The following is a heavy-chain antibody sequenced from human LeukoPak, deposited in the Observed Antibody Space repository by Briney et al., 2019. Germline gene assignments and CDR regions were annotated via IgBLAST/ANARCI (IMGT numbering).Heavy chain of an antibody. CDR3: ARRGGSGSYFLDY. Sequence: GGSLRLSCAASGFTFDDYAMHWVRQAPGKGLEWVSLISWDGGSTYYADSVKGRFTISRDNSKNSLYLHMNSLRAEDTALYYCARRGGSGSYFLDYWGQGTLVTVSS. D-gene: IGHD3-10*01. CDR1: GFTFDDYA. J-gene: IGHJ4*02. CDR2: ISWDGGST. V-gene: IGHV3-43D*03.